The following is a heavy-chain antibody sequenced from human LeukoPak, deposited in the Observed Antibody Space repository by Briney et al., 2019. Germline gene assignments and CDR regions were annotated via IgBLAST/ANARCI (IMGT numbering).Heavy chain of an antibody. J-gene: IGHJ4*02. D-gene: IGHD4-17*01. CDR1: SGSISTSNYY. V-gene: IGHV4-39*07. CDR3: ASWDYGDYVIDY. Sequence: SETLSLTCTVSSGSISTSNYYWGWVRQPPGKALEWIGNNSPSLKSRVTISLDTSRNQFSLKLNSVTAADTAVYYCASWDYGDYVIDYWGQGTLVTVSS.